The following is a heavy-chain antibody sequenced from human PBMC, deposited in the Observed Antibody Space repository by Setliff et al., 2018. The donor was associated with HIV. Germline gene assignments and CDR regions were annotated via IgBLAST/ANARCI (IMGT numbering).Heavy chain of an antibody. J-gene: IGHJ3*02. CDR3: ARDGVGITVAGLWNAFDI. CDR2: IYYSGST. D-gene: IGHD6-19*01. CDR1: GGSISSHF. Sequence: SETLSLTCTVSGGSISSHFWSWIRQPPGKGLECIGYIYYSGSTNYNPSLKSRVTISIDTSKNQFSLKLSSVTAADTAVYFCARDGVGITVAGLWNAFDIWGQGTKVTVSS. V-gene: IGHV4-59*11.